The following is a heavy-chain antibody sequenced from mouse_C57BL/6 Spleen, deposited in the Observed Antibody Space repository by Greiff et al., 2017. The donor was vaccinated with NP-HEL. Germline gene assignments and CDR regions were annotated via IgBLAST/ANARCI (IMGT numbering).Heavy chain of an antibody. Sequence: VQLQQSGAELVRPGASVKLSCTASGFNIKDDYMHWVKQRPEQGLEWIGWIDPENGDTEYASKFQGKATITADTSSNTAYLQLSSLTSEDTAVYYCTTHCYGSSYEDYWGQGTTLTVSS. V-gene: IGHV14-4*01. J-gene: IGHJ2*01. CDR3: TTHCYGSSYEDY. CDR2: IDPENGDT. CDR1: GFNIKDDY. D-gene: IGHD1-1*01.